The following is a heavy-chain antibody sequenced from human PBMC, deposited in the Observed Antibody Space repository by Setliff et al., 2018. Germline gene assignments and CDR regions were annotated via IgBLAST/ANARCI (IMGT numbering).Heavy chain of an antibody. V-gene: IGHV1-18*01. CDR3: ARSPGWIPWFDS. J-gene: IGHJ5*01. CDR2: ISVYSGNT. D-gene: IGHD5-18*01. Sequence: ASVKVSCKASGYTFSSYAISWVRQAPGQGLEWLGWISVYSGNTDYAQNFQGRVTMTADTSTSTAYMELRSLTSDDTAVYFCARSPGWIPWFDSWGQGTLVTVSS. CDR1: GYTFSSYA.